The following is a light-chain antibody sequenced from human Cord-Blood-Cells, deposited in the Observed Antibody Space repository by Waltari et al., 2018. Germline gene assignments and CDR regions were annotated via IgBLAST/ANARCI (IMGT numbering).Light chain of an antibody. CDR1: SSDVGRYNL. J-gene: IGLJ3*02. CDR2: EGS. Sequence: QSALTQPASVSGSPGQSITLSCTGTSSDVGRYNLVPWYQQHPGKAPKLMIYEGSKRPSGVSNRFSGSKSGNTASLTISGLQAEDEADYYCCSYAGSSTWVFGGGTKLTVL. CDR3: CSYAGSSTWV. V-gene: IGLV2-23*01.